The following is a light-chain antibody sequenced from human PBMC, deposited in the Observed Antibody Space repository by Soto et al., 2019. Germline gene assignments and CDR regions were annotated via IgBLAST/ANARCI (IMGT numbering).Light chain of an antibody. CDR1: SSNIGSFYD. CDR3: QSYDNSLSHVV. Sequence: QLVLTQPPSVSGAPGQRVTILCTGSSSNIGSFYDVHWYQQLPGTVPKLLIYGDNNRPSGVPDRFSGSKSGTSASLAITGLQPEDEADYYCQSYDNSLSHVVFGEGTKVTVL. CDR2: GDN. V-gene: IGLV1-40*01. J-gene: IGLJ2*01.